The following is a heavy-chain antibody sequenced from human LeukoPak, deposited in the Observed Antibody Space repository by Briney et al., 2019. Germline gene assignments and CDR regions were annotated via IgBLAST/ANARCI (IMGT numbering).Heavy chain of an antibody. CDR1: GFTFSNAW. CDR3: ARDPAVDCSSTSCYNYFDY. CDR2: ISYDGSNK. Sequence: GGSLRLSCAASGFTFSNAWMSWVRQAPGKGLEWVAVISYDGSNKYYADSVKGRFTISRDNSKNTLYLQMNSLRAEDTAVYYCARDPAVDCSSTSCYNYFDYWGQGTLVTVSS. V-gene: IGHV3-30-3*01. J-gene: IGHJ4*02. D-gene: IGHD2-2*02.